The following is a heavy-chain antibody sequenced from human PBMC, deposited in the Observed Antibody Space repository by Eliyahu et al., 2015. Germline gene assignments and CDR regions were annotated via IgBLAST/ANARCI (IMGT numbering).Heavy chain of an antibody. J-gene: IGHJ3*02. CDR3: ARSIFGVVTADANAFDI. CDR2: IYYSGST. V-gene: IGHV4-39*01. CDR1: GGXXRSSSYY. Sequence: QLQLQESGPGLVKPSETLSLTCTVSGGXXRSSSYYWGWXRQPPGKGLEWIGSIYYSGSTYYNPSLKSRVTISVDTSKNQFSLKLSSVTAADTAVYYCARSIFGVVTADANAFDIWGQGTMVTVSS. D-gene: IGHD3-3*01.